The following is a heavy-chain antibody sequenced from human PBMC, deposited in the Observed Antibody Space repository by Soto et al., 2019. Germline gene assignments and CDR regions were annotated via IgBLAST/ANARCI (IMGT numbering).Heavy chain of an antibody. Sequence: QVKLQQWGAGLLKPSETLSLTCAVYCGSFRGYYWSWIRQPPGKGLVWIGEINHSGSTNYNPSLKRRVTMSVDTSKNQFSLKLSSVTAADTAVYYCARTSKFDCWGQGTLVTVSS. CDR2: INHSGST. J-gene: IGHJ4*02. CDR1: CGSFRGYY. D-gene: IGHD6-6*01. CDR3: ARTSKFDC. V-gene: IGHV4-34*01.